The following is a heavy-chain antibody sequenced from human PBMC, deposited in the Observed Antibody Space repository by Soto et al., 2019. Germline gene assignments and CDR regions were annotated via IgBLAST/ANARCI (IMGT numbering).Heavy chain of an antibody. CDR2: ISYDGSNK. CDR3: AKLQVLWFGDYGMDV. V-gene: IGHV3-30*18. CDR1: GLTCSSYG. Sequence: GGSLRLSCAASGLTCSSYGMRWVRQATGKGLEWVAVISYDGSNKYYADSVKGRFTISRDNSKNTLYLQMNSLRAEDTAVYYCAKLQVLWFGDYGMDVWGQGTTVTVS. J-gene: IGHJ6*02. D-gene: IGHD3-10*01.